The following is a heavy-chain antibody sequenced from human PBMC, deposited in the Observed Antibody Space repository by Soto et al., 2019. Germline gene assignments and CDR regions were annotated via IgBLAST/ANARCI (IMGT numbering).Heavy chain of an antibody. CDR3: ATNHRGSYHFDY. J-gene: IGHJ4*02. CDR2: IIPIFGTT. D-gene: IGHD3-16*02. V-gene: IGHV1-69*01. CDR1: GGTFRSYA. Sequence: QVQLVQSGAEVKKPGSSVKVSCKASGGTFRSYAMSWVRQAPRQGLEWMGGIIPIFGTTNYAPKFQGRLTITADESTSTAYMELSSLRSEDTAVYYCATNHRGSYHFDYWGQGTLVTVSS.